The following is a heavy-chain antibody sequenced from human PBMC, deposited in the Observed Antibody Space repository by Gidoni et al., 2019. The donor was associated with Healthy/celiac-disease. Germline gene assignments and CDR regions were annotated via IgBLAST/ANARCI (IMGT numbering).Heavy chain of an antibody. D-gene: IGHD3-22*01. CDR2: ISWNSGSI. CDR1: GFTFDDYA. CDR3: AKGEYYYDSSGYSGWFDP. Sequence: EVQLVESGGGLVQPGRSLRLSCAASGFTFDDYAMHWVRQVPWKGLEWVSGISWNSGSIGYADSVKGRFTISRDNAKNSLYLQMNSLRAEDTALYYCAKGEYYYDSSGYSGWFDPWGQGTLVTVSS. J-gene: IGHJ5*02. V-gene: IGHV3-9*01.